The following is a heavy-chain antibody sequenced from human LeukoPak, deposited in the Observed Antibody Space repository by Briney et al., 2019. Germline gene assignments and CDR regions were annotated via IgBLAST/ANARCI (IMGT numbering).Heavy chain of an antibody. D-gene: IGHD3-9*01. CDR2: ISGSGGST. J-gene: IGHJ4*02. V-gene: IGHV3-23*01. Sequence: GGSLRLSCAASGFTFSSYAMSWVRQAPGKGLEWVSAISGSGGSTYYADSVKGRFTISRDNAKNSLYLQVSSLRAEDTAVYYCAKDFAHYDILTGYEAGDYWGQGTLVTVSS. CDR1: GFTFSSYA. CDR3: AKDFAHYDILTGYEAGDY.